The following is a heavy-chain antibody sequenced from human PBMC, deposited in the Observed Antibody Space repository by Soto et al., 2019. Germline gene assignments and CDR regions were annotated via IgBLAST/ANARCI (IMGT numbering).Heavy chain of an antibody. CDR1: DGSSSSYY. CDR3: ARGHENYDILTGYSAFDY. D-gene: IGHD3-9*01. Sequence: PSETLSLTCPVADGSSSSYYWSWIRQPPGKGLEWIGYIYYSGSTNYNPSLKSRVTISVDTSKNQFSLKLSSVTAADTAVYYCARGHENYDILTGYSAFDYWGQGTLVTVSS. CDR2: IYYSGST. V-gene: IGHV4-59*01. J-gene: IGHJ4*02.